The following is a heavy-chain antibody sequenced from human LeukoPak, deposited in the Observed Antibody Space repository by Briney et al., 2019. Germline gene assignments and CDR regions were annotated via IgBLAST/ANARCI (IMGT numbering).Heavy chain of an antibody. CDR1: GGTFSSYA. CDR3: ARDPYYYDSSGYYYGY. V-gene: IGHV1-69*05. Sequence: GASVKVSCKASGGTFSSYAISWVRQAPGQGLEWMGRMIPIFGTANYAQKFQGRVTITTDESTSTAYMELSSLRSEDTAVYYCARDPYYYDSSGYYYGYWGQGTLVTVSS. D-gene: IGHD3-22*01. J-gene: IGHJ4*02. CDR2: MIPIFGTA.